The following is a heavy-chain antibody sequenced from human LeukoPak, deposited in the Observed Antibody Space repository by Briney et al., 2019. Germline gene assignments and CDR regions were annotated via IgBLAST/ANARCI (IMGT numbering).Heavy chain of an antibody. V-gene: IGHV4-4*07. CDR3: AKITRYGFVDY. J-gene: IGHJ4*01. CDR2: IYSSGGT. Sequence: SETLSLTCTVSGGSISSYYWSWIRQPAGKGLEWIGRIYSSGGTNYNPSLKSRVTMSVDTSNKQFSLNLSSATAADTAVYYCAKITRYGFVDYWGQGTLVTVSS. D-gene: IGHD5-18*01. CDR1: GGSISSYY.